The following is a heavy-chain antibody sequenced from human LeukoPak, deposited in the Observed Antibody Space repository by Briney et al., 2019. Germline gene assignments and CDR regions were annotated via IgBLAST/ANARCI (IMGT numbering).Heavy chain of an antibody. V-gene: IGHV1-46*01. CDR2: INPSGGST. Sequence: AASVKVSCKASGYTFTSYYMHWVRQAPGQGLEWMGIINPSGGSTSYAQKFQGRVTMTRDTSTSTVYMELSSLRSEDTAVYYCARAYGSGSCTLLFFDYWGQGTLVTVSS. J-gene: IGHJ4*02. CDR1: GYTFTSYY. CDR3: ARAYGSGSCTLLFFDY. D-gene: IGHD3-10*01.